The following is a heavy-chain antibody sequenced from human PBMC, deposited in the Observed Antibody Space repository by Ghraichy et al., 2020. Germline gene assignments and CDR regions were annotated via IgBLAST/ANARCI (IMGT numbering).Heavy chain of an antibody. D-gene: IGHD6-25*01. V-gene: IGHV1-46*01. CDR3: ARDPSSGWPRSSSDYFDF. CDR2: INPIGGST. Sequence: ASVKVSCKASGYTFTNYYIHWVRQAPGQGLEWMGIINPIGGSTNYAQKFQGRVTMTRDTSTSTVYMELRSLRSDDTAVYYCARDPSSGWPRSSSDYFDFWGRGALVTVSS. J-gene: IGHJ4*02. CDR1: GYTFTNYY.